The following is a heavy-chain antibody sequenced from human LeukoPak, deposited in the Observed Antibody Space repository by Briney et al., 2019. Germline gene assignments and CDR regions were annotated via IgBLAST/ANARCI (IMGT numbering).Heavy chain of an antibody. Sequence: GGSLRLSCAASGFTVSSNYMSWVRQAPGKGLEWVSVIYSGGSTKYAESVKGRFTISRDNDNNTLYLQMNSLRAEDTAVYYCARDRAAHGYNWCDPWGRGTLVAVSS. CDR3: ARDRAAHGYNWCDP. CDR2: IYSGGST. D-gene: IGHD6-25*01. CDR1: GFTVSSNY. J-gene: IGHJ5*02. V-gene: IGHV3-53*01.